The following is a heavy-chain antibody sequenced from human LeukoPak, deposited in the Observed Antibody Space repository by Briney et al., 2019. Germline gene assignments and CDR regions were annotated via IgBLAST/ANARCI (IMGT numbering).Heavy chain of an antibody. CDR2: ISSSSDTI. D-gene: IGHD2-2*01. CDR1: GFTFSSYS. Sequence: GGSLRLSCAVSGFTFSSYSMNWVRQAPGKGLEWVSYISSSSDTIYYADSVKGRFTISRDNAKSSLYLQMNSLRAEDTAVYYCARDTRGESDYWGQGTLVTVSS. CDR3: ARDTRGESDY. J-gene: IGHJ4*02. V-gene: IGHV3-48*04.